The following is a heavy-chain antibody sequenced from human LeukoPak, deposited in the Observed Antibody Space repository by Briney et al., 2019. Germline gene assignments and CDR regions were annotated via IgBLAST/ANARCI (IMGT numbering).Heavy chain of an antibody. CDR3: ARGALGLIPFDY. V-gene: IGHV1-8*02. D-gene: IGHD2-21*01. CDR1: GYTFTGYY. CDR2: MNPNSGNT. J-gene: IGHJ4*02. Sequence: ASVKVSCKASGYTFTGYYMHWVRQATGQGLEWMGWMNPNSGNTGYAQKFQGRVTMTRNTSISTAYMELSSLRSEDTAVYYCARGALGLIPFDYWGQGTLVTVSS.